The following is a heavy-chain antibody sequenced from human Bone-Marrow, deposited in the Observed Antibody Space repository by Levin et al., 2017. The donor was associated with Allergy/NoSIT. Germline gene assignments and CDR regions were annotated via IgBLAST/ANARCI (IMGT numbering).Heavy chain of an antibody. CDR2: IKSKTDGGTT. J-gene: IGHJ4*02. CDR3: TAGYCSGGSFPHPTPDY. CDR1: GFTFSNAW. D-gene: IGHD2-15*01. Sequence: GGSLRLSCAASGFTFSNAWMSWVRQAPGKGLEWVGRIKSKTDGGTTDYAAPVKGRFTISRDDSKNTLYLQMNSLKTEDTAVYYCTAGYCSGGSFPHPTPDYWGQGTLVTVSS. V-gene: IGHV3-15*01.